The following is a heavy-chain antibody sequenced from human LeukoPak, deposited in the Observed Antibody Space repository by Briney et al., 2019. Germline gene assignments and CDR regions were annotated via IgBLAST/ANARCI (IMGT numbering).Heavy chain of an antibody. CDR3: ARDLGPYTGSYYSYYHYMDV. J-gene: IGHJ6*03. CDR1: GYNFATSG. CDR2: ISGYNGNT. D-gene: IGHD1-26*01. V-gene: IGHV1-18*01. Sequence: ASVRVSCKAYGYNFATSGIGWVRQAPGQGLKWLGWISGYNGNTKSAPKLQGRVTMTTDTSIDTAYLELGSLRVDDTAIYYCARDLGPYTGSYYSYYHYMDVWGEGTSVTVSS.